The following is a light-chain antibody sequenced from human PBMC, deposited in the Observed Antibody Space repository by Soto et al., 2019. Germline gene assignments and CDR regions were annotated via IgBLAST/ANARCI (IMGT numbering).Light chain of an antibody. Sequence: QSALTQPASVSGSPGQSITISCTGTSSDIGHYDYVSWYQQHPGKAPKLMIYHVTYRPSGVSNRYSGSKSGNSASLTISGLQDDDAAYYYCCSLTTSHTYVFGSGTKVTVL. CDR3: CSLTTSHTYV. CDR2: HVT. V-gene: IGLV2-14*03. J-gene: IGLJ1*01. CDR1: SSDIGHYDY.